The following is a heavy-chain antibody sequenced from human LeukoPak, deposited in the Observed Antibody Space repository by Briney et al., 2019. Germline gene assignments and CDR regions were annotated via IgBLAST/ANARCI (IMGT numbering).Heavy chain of an antibody. CDR3: ARDGGYYDILRSPYYYGMDV. V-gene: IGHV4-39*07. D-gene: IGHD3-9*01. Sequence: SETLSLTCTVSGGSISSSSYYWGWIRQPPGKGLEWIGSIYSGGSSYYNPSLKSRVSISVDTSNNQFSLKVNSVTAADTAVYYCARDGGYYDILRSPYYYGMDVWGQGTTVTVPS. CDR1: GGSISSSSYY. CDR2: IYSGGSS. J-gene: IGHJ6*02.